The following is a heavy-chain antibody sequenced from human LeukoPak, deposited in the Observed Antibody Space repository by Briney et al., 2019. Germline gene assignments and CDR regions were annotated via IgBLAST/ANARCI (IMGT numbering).Heavy chain of an antibody. V-gene: IGHV4-31*03. D-gene: IGHD3-22*01. J-gene: IGHJ2*01. Sequence: SETLSLTCTVSGGSISSGGYYWSWIRQHPGKGLEWIGYIYYSGSTYYNPSLKSRVTISVDTSKNQFSLKLSSVTAADTAVYYCARVNTMIVVVSWYFDLWGRGTLVTVSS. CDR2: IYYSGST. CDR3: ARVNTMIVVVSWYFDL. CDR1: GGSISSGGYY.